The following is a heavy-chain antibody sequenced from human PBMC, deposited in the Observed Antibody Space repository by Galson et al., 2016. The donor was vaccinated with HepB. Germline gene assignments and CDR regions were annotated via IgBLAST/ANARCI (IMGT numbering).Heavy chain of an antibody. V-gene: IGHV3-74*01. J-gene: IGHJ4*02. Sequence: SLRLSCAASGFSFSDYLMHWVRQAPGKGLMWVSRIQSDGKSTTYADFVKGRFTISRDNAKNTLFLHMHSLRAEDTAVYYCARGTHLDYDLRGAYRAPTDYWGQGTLVTVSS. CDR3: ARGTHLDYDLRGAYRAPTDY. CDR1: GFSFSDYL. D-gene: IGHD3-3*01. CDR2: IQSDGKST.